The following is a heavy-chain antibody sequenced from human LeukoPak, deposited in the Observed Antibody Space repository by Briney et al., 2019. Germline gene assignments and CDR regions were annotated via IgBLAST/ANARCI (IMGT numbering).Heavy chain of an antibody. V-gene: IGHV4-59*11. J-gene: IGHJ5*02. D-gene: IGHD2/OR15-2a*01. Sequence: SETLSLTCSVSGGSISSQYWSWIRQPPGKGLEWIGHIYYTGRTNYNPSLKNRVTISVDTSNNQFSLNLRSVTAADTAVYYCARVSSYFDPWGQGTLVTVSS. CDR1: GGSISSQY. CDR2: IYYTGRT. CDR3: ARVSSYFDP.